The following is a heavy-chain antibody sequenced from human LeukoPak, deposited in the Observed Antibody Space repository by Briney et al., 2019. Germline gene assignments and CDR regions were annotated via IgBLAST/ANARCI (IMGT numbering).Heavy chain of an antibody. CDR1: GLTFSNAW. Sequence: PGGSLRLSWAVSGLTFSNAWMSWVRQAPGKGLEWVGRIKSTTVDGTPEYAAPVKGRFTISRDDSKNTVYLQMNSLKTEDTAVYYCTTGPGNSGYWGQGTPVTVSS. D-gene: IGHD4-23*01. J-gene: IGHJ4*02. CDR2: IKSTTVDGTP. CDR3: TTGPGNSGY. V-gene: IGHV3-15*01.